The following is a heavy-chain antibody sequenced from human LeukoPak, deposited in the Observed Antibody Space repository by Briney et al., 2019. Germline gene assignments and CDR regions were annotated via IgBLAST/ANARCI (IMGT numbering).Heavy chain of an antibody. CDR2: IIPIFGTA. D-gene: IGHD2-21*02. V-gene: IGHV1-69*05. CDR1: GGTFSSYA. Sequence: SVKVSCKASGGTFSSYAISWVRQAPGQGLEWMGGIIPIFGTANYAQKFQGRVTITTDESTSTAYMELSSLRSEDTAVYYCARPFEVQAYCGGDCYSSFDYWGQGTLVTVSS. CDR3: ARPFEVQAYCGGDCYSSFDY. J-gene: IGHJ4*02.